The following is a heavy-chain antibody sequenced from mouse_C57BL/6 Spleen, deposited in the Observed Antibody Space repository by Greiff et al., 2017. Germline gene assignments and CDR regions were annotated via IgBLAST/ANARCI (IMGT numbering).Heavy chain of an antibody. Sequence: EVQLVESGGGLVQPGGSLSLSCAASGFTFTDYYMSWVRQPPGKALEWLGFIRNKANGYTAEYSASVKGRFTISRDNSQVILYLQMKALRAEDSATYYCASYSWGTTVDGWYFDVWGTGTTVTVSS. CDR3: ASYSWGTTVDGWYFDV. CDR2: IRNKANGYTA. V-gene: IGHV7-3*01. D-gene: IGHD1-1*01. CDR1: GFTFTDYY. J-gene: IGHJ1*03.